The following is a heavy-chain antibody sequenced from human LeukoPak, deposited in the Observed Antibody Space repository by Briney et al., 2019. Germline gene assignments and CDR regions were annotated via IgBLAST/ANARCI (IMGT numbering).Heavy chain of an antibody. V-gene: IGHV3-30*18. CDR1: GFTFSSYG. J-gene: IGHJ6*03. D-gene: IGHD4-17*01. Sequence: PGRSLRLSCAASGFTFSSYGMHWVRQAPGKGLEWVAVISYGGSNKYYADSVKGRFTISRDNSKNTLYLQMNSLRAEDTAVYYCAKVGRTVTHEDSYYYYYMDVWGKGTTVTVSS. CDR2: ISYGGSNK. CDR3: AKVGRTVTHEDSYYYYYMDV.